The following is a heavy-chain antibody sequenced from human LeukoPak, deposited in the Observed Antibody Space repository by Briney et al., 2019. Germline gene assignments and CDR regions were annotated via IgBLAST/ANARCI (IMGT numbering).Heavy chain of an antibody. Sequence: GGSLRLSCAASGFTFSSYSMNWVRQAPGKGLEWVSSISSSSSYIYYADSVKGRFTISRDNAKNSLYLQMNSLRAEDTAVCYCARAHYVWGSYRYYDAFDIWGQGTMVTVSS. CDR1: GFTFSSYS. D-gene: IGHD3-16*02. CDR3: ARAHYVWGSYRYYDAFDI. J-gene: IGHJ3*02. V-gene: IGHV3-21*01. CDR2: ISSSSSYI.